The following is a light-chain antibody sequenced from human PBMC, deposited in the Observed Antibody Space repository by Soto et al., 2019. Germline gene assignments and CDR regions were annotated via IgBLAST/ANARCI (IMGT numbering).Light chain of an antibody. J-gene: IGLJ3*02. CDR1: SSSIGSNT. CDR3: AAWDDTRNGWV. Sequence: QSVLTQPPSASGTPGQRVTISCSGSSSSIGSNTVNWYHQLPGTAPNLLIYTNSHRPSGVPDRFSGSNSGTSAALAISDLQSEDEDDDYCAAWDDTRNGWVFGGGTKLTVL. CDR2: TNS. V-gene: IGLV1-44*01.